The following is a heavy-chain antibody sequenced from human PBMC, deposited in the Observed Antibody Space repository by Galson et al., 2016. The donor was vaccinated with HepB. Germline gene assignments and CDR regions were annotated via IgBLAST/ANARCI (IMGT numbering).Heavy chain of an antibody. D-gene: IGHD3-10*01. V-gene: IGHV3-7*03. Sequence: SLRLSCAGSGFIFSSYWMSWVRRAPGKGLEWVANIKQEGSEKFYVDSLKGRLTISRDNAKNSLFLQMNSLRADDTAVYYCARGRLTMVRGLNGYYFGLWGQGTLVTVSS. CDR3: ARGRLTMVRGLNGYYFGL. CDR2: IKQEGSEK. J-gene: IGHJ4*02. CDR1: GFIFSSYW.